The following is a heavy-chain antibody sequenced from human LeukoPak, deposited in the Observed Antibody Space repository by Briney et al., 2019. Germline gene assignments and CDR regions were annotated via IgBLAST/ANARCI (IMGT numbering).Heavy chain of an antibody. D-gene: IGHD6-13*01. Sequence: EASVKVSCKASGYTFTSYYMHWVRQAPGQGLEWMGIINPSGVSTSDAQRFQGRVTMTRDMSTSTVYMELSSLRSEDTAVYYWARGYSSSYRIDYWGQGTLITVSS. V-gene: IGHV1-46*01. CDR3: ARGYSSSYRIDY. CDR2: INPSGVST. CDR1: GYTFTSYY. J-gene: IGHJ4*02.